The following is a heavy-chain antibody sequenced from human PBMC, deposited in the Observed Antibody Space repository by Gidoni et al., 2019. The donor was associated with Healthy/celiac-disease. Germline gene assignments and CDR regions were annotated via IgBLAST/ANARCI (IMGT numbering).Heavy chain of an antibody. J-gene: IGHJ4*02. CDR2: ISWNSGSI. D-gene: IGHD5-12*01. CDR3: AKDMGEGATMAGDY. CDR1: GFTFDDYA. Sequence: EVQMVESGGGLVQPGVSLRIACAASGFTFDDYAMHWVRQAPGKGLEWVSGISWNSGSIGYADSVKGRFTISRDNAKNSLYLQMNSLRAEDTALYYCAKDMGEGATMAGDYWGQGTLVTVSS. V-gene: IGHV3-9*01.